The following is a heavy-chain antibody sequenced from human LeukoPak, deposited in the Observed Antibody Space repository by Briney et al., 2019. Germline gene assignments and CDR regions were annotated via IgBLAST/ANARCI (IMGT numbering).Heavy chain of an antibody. Sequence: GESLKISCKGSGYSFTSYWIGWVRQMPGKGLEWMGIIYPGDSDTRYSPSFQGQVTIPADKSISTAYLQWSSLKASDTAMYYCARLAAPYVGPPFFDYWGQGTLVTVSS. J-gene: IGHJ4*02. V-gene: IGHV5-51*01. CDR2: IYPGDSDT. CDR3: ARLAAPYVGPPFFDY. CDR1: GYSFTSYW. D-gene: IGHD2-15*01.